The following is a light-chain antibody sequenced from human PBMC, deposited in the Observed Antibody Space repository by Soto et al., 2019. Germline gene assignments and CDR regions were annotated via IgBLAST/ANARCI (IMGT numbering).Light chain of an antibody. CDR2: RAS. J-gene: IGKJ1*01. CDR1: QSVSSK. CDR3: QQYNNWPPAT. Sequence: EIVMTQSAATLSVSPGERATLSCRASQSVSSKLAWYQQKPGQAPRLLIYRASTRATDIPARFSGSGSGTEFTLTISSLQSEDFAVYYCQQYNNWPPATFGQRTKVDI. V-gene: IGKV3-15*01.